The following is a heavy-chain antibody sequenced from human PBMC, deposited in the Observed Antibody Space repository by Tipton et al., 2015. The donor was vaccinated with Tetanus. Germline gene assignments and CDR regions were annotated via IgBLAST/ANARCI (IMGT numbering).Heavy chain of an antibody. CDR3: GRAGGGGRRINGPAGIDY. D-gene: IGHD1-20*01. V-gene: IGHV1-46*01. CDR1: GYTLTSYH. CDR2: INPIGGST. J-gene: IGHJ4*02. Sequence: QLVQSGAEVKKPGASVKVSCKASGYTLTSYHMHWVRQAPGQGLEWMGIINPIGGSTSYAQKFQGRITMTGDTPTSPVYMDLNSRGAEAGAGNYGGRAGGGGRRINGPAGIDYWGQGTLVTVSS.